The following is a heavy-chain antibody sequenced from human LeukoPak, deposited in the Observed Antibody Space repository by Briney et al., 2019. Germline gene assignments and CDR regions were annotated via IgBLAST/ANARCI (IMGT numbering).Heavy chain of an antibody. CDR1: GGSISSYY. CDR2: IYTSGST. CDR3: ARDQKGYCSSTSCYKYNWFDP. Sequence: SETLSLTXTVSGGSISSYYWSWIRQPAGKGLEWNGRIYTSGSTNYNPSLKSRVTMSVDTSKNQFSLKLSSVTAADTAVYYCARDQKGYCSSTSCYKYNWFDPWGQGTLVTVSS. J-gene: IGHJ5*02. V-gene: IGHV4-4*07. D-gene: IGHD2-2*02.